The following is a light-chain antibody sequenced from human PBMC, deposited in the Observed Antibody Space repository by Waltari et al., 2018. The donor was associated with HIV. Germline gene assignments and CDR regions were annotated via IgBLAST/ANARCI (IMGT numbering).Light chain of an antibody. J-gene: IGKJ3*01. V-gene: IGKV1-9*01. Sequence: DFQLTQSPSFLSAFVGDRVTITFLASRGISSYLAWYQQKPVKASKLPIYGASTFQSGVPSMFRRSGYGTEFTLTISSLQPEDFATYDCQQLNGYPVTFGPGTTVDIK. CDR3: QQLNGYPVT. CDR1: RGISSY. CDR2: GAS.